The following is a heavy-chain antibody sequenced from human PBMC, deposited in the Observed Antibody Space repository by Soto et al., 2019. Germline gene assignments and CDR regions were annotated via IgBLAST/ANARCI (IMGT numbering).Heavy chain of an antibody. CDR2: IYSGGST. J-gene: IGHJ4*02. CDR1: GGSISSGGYS. V-gene: IGHV3-66*01. D-gene: IGHD3-22*01. CDR3: ARDRRYYYDSSGGFVY. Sequence: ETLSLTCAVSGGSISSGGYSWSWVRQAPGKGLEWVSVIYSGGSTYYADSVKGRFTISRDNSKNTLYLQMNSLRAEDTAVYYCARDRRYYYDSSGGFVYWGQGTLVTVSS.